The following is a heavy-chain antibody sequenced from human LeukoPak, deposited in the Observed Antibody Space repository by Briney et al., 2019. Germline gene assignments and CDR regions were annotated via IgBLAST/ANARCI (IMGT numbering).Heavy chain of an antibody. CDR2: ISAYNGNT. CDR1: GYTFTSYG. CDR3: ARAPPGVPYSSSPALKFDY. V-gene: IGHV1-18*01. D-gene: IGHD6-6*01. J-gene: IGHJ4*02. Sequence: ASVKVSCKASGYTFTSYGISWVRQAPGRGLEWMGWISAYNGNTNYAQKLQGRVTMTTDTSTSTAYMELRSLRSDDTAVCYCARAPPGVPYSSSPALKFDYWGQGTLVTVSS.